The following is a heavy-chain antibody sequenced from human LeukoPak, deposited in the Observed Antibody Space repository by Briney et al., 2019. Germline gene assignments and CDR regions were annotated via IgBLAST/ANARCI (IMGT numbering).Heavy chain of an antibody. D-gene: IGHD6-19*01. CDR2: ISGSGGST. V-gene: IGHV3-23*01. J-gene: IGHJ4*02. CDR3: APRNHIAVAGTSYY. Sequence: PGGSLRLSCAASGFTFSSYAMSWVRQAPGKGLEWVSAISGSGGSTYYADSVKGRFTISRDNSKNTLYLQMNSLRAEDTAVYYCAPRNHIAVAGTSYYWGQGTLVTVSS. CDR1: GFTFSSYA.